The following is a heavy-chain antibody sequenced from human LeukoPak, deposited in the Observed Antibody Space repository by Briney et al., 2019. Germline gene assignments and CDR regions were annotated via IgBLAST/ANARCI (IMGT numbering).Heavy chain of an antibody. CDR1: GFTFSSSW. Sequence: GGSLRLSCAASGFTFSSSWMAWVRQAPGKGLEWVGNIKEDGTAKNYVVSVRGRFTISRDNAKNSLYLQMNSLRGEDTAVYYCARDSPLLTVWGQGTLVTVSS. CDR3: ARDSPLLTV. V-gene: IGHV3-7*03. J-gene: IGHJ4*02. D-gene: IGHD3-9*01. CDR2: IKEDGTAK.